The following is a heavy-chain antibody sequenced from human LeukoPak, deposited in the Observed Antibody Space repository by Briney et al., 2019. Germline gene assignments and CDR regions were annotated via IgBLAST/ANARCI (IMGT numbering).Heavy chain of an antibody. D-gene: IGHD3-22*01. CDR3: ARDRYYYDSSGYYLFDY. CDR1: GGSISSHNW. V-gene: IGHV4-4*02. CDR2: IHHSGTT. J-gene: IGHJ4*02. Sequence: SETLSLTCAVSGGSISSHNWWIWVRQSPGKGLEWIGEIHHSGTTHYNPSLKSRVTMSVDASKNQFSLKLSSVTAADTAVYYCARDRYYYDSSGYYLFDYWGQGTLVTVSS.